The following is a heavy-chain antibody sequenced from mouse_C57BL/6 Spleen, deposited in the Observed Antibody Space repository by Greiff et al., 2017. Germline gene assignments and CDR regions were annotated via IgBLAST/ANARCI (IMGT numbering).Heavy chain of an antibody. D-gene: IGHD2-4*01. CDR1: GYTFTDYY. CDR2: IYPGSGNT. V-gene: IGHV1-76*01. Sequence: VQLQQSGAELVRPGASVKLSCKASGYTFTDYYINWVKQRPGQGLEWIARIYPGSGNTYYNEKFKGKATLTAEKSSSTAYMQLSSLTSEDSAVYFCARDYDLPYWGQGTLVTVSA. CDR3: ARDYDLPY. J-gene: IGHJ3*01.